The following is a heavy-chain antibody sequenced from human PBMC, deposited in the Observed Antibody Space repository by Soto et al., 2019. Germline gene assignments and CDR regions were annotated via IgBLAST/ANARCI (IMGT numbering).Heavy chain of an antibody. J-gene: IGHJ4*02. CDR3: AKDPPTTGTTFDY. D-gene: IGHD1-1*01. CDR1: GFTFSSFA. CDR2: INKSGGST. V-gene: IGHV3-23*01. Sequence: HPVGSLRLSGAASGFTFSSFAMSWVRQAPGKGLEWVSTINKSGGSTYYADSVKGRFTISRDNSKNMLFLQINGLRAEDTAVYYCAKDPPTTGTTFDYWGRGTLVTVSS.